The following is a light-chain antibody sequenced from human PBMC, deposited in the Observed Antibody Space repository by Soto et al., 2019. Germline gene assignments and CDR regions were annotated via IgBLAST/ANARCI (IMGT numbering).Light chain of an antibody. CDR2: AAT. J-gene: IGKJ2*01. CDR1: QSISRY. V-gene: IGKV1-39*01. Sequence: DIQMTQSPSSLSAFVGDRVTITCRASQSISRYLNWYQHKLGRAPKLLIYAATNLQSGVPSRFSGSGSGTDFTLTVSSLQPEDFATYYCQQSYSTPYTFGQGTKVEIK. CDR3: QQSYSTPYT.